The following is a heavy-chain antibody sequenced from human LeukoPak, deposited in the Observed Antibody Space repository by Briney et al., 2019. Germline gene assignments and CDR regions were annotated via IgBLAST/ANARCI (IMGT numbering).Heavy chain of an antibody. CDR3: ANPPTVTKTRFDS. CDR2: INGSGGTT. Sequence: GGSLRLSCAASGFTFSSYAMSWVRQAPGKGLEWVSDINGSGGTTYYADSVKGRFTISRDNSKNTLYLQMNSLRAEDTAVYYCANPPTVTKTRFDSWGQGTLVTVSS. CDR1: GFTFSSYA. D-gene: IGHD4-17*01. V-gene: IGHV3-23*01. J-gene: IGHJ5*01.